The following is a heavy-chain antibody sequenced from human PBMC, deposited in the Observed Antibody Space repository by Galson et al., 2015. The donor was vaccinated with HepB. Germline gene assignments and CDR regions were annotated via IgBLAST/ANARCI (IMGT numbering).Heavy chain of an antibody. CDR2: ISYDGSNK. CDR3: AKSTYYCSGGSCYGSDAFDI. CDR1: GFTFSSYG. Sequence: SLRLSCAASGFTFSSYGMHWVRQAPGKGLEWVAVISYDGSNKYYADSVKGRLTISRDNSKNTLYLQMNSLRAEDTAVYYCAKSTYYCSGGSCYGSDAFDIWGQGTMVTVSS. J-gene: IGHJ3*02. D-gene: IGHD2-15*01. V-gene: IGHV3-30*18.